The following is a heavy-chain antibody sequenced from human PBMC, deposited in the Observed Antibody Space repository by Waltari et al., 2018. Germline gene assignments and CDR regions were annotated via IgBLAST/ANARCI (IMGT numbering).Heavy chain of an antibody. Sequence: QVQLVESGGDVVQPGRSLRLSCAAPGFTFSSYAMPWVRQAPGKGLEWVAVISYDGSNKYYADSVKGRFTISRDNSKNTLYLQMNSLRAEDTAVYYCARVGAGGDFWSGYLNYWGQGTLVTVSS. CDR3: ARVGAGGDFWSGYLNY. J-gene: IGHJ4*02. CDR1: GFTFSSYA. CDR2: ISYDGSNK. D-gene: IGHD3-3*01. V-gene: IGHV3-30-3*01.